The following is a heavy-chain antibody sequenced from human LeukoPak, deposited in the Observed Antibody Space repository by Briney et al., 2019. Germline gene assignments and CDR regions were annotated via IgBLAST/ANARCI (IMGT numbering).Heavy chain of an antibody. Sequence: GGSLRLSCAASGFSFTTYWMSWVRQAPGKGLEWVANINQDGSEKFYVDSVEGRFTVSRDNAKNSLYLQMNSLRAEDSAVYYCASDRSISRPPFSNWFDPWGQGTLVTVSS. D-gene: IGHD2-2*02. J-gene: IGHJ5*02. CDR3: ASDRSISRPPFSNWFDP. CDR2: INQDGSEK. V-gene: IGHV3-7*01. CDR1: GFSFTTYW.